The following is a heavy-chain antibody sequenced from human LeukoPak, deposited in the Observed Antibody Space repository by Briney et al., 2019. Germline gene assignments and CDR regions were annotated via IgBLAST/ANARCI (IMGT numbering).Heavy chain of an antibody. CDR2: IIPIFGTA. D-gene: IGHD6-13*01. Sequence: SVKVSCKASGGTFSSYAISWVRQAPGQGLEWMGGIIPIFGTANYAQKFQGRVTITRDTSASTAYMELSSLRSEDTAVYYCASSFASSWYGMDVWGQGTTVTVSS. J-gene: IGHJ6*02. CDR1: GGTFSSYA. CDR3: ASSFASSWYGMDV. V-gene: IGHV1-69*05.